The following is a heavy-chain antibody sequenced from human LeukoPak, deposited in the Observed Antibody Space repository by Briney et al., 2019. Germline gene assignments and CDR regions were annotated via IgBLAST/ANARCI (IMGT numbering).Heavy chain of an antibody. D-gene: IGHD3/OR15-3a*01. J-gene: IGHJ3*02. V-gene: IGHV3-30*17. Sequence: GGSLRLSYAASGFTFSTYPMHWVRQAPGKGLEWVAVISFDGNNRKYANSMKGRFTISRDNSKDTLFLLMDSLRADDTALYYFTRDLRTPGRFLDWSPWDDAFDIWGQGTMVTVSS. CDR2: ISFDGNNR. CDR3: TRDLRTPGRFLDWSPWDDAFDI. CDR1: GFTFSTYP.